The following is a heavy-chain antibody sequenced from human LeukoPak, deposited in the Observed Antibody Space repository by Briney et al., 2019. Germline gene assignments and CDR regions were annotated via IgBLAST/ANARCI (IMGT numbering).Heavy chain of an antibody. V-gene: IGHV4-59*12. CDR2: IYYSGST. D-gene: IGHD3-22*01. Sequence: PSETLSLTCTVSGGSISSYYWSWIRQPPGKGLEWIGYIYYSGSTNYNPSLKSRVTISVDTSKNQFSLKLSSVTAADTAVYYCARSPTYYYDSSGYPDGMDVWGQGTTVTVPS. CDR1: GGSISSYY. CDR3: ARSPTYYYDSSGYPDGMDV. J-gene: IGHJ6*02.